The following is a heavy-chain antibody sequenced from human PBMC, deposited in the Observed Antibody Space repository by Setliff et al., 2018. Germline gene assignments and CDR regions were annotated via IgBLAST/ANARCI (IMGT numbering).Heavy chain of an antibody. V-gene: IGHV4-34*12. CDR3: ARHATYYYGSGNLPFDS. CDR1: GDSLSGYY. CDR2: IMPGRDT. J-gene: IGHJ4*02. D-gene: IGHD3-10*01. Sequence: SETLSLTFAVYGDSLSGYYWSWIRQSPKKGLEWIGEIMPGRDTLYSPSLESRLTITIDTSKSQFSLKLSSVTAADTAVYYCARHATYYYGSGNLPFDSWGQGTLVTVSS.